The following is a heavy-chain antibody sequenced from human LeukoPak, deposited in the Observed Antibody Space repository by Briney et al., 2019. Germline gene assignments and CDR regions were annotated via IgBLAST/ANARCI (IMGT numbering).Heavy chain of an antibody. J-gene: IGHJ6*03. Sequence: SETLSLTCSVSGDSISTSSYYWGWIRQPPGKGLEWIGTIYYSGSTYYNPSLTCRVTISVDTSKNQFSLKLSSVTAADTAVYYCARHKDYYYSYMDVWGKGTTVTISS. CDR2: IYYSGST. CDR1: GDSISTSSYY. CDR3: ARHKDYYYSYMDV. V-gene: IGHV4-39*01.